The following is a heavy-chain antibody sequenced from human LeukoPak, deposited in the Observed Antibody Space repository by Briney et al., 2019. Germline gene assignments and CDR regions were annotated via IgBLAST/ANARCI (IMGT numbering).Heavy chain of an antibody. Sequence: SETLSPTCTVSGGSISSYYWSWIRQPPGKGLEWIGYIYYSGSTNYNPSLKSRVTISVDTSKNQFSLKLSSVTAADTAVYYCARTAPRSGGSRNWFDPWGQGTLVTVSS. CDR2: IYYSGST. V-gene: IGHV4-59*08. D-gene: IGHD2-15*01. CDR3: ARTAPRSGGSRNWFDP. CDR1: GGSISSYY. J-gene: IGHJ5*02.